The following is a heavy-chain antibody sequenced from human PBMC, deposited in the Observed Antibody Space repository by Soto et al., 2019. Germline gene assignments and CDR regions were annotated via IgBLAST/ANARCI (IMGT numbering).Heavy chain of an antibody. CDR1: GGSISSGGYY. CDR3: ARVGGINRFDP. Sequence: LCGGSISSGGYYWRWIRQHPGKGLEWIGYIYYSGSTYYNPSLKSRVTISVDTSKNQFPLKLSSVTAADTAVYYCARVGGINRFDPWGQGTLVTVAS. V-gene: IGHV4-31*02. CDR2: IYYSGST. J-gene: IGHJ5*02. D-gene: IGHD3-16*01.